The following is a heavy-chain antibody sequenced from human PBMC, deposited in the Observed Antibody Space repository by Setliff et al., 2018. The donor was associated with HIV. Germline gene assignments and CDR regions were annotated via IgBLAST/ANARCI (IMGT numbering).Heavy chain of an antibody. Sequence: ASVKVSCKASGTTFSTYLFTWVRQAPGQGLEWMGWISPATDKTNYAQKLQGRVTMTMNTSISTAYMELSSLRSDDTAVYYCASSWSRVPYYGMDVWGQGTTVTVSS. J-gene: IGHJ6*02. CDR1: GTTFSTYL. CDR2: ISPATDKT. V-gene: IGHV1-8*01. CDR3: ASSWSRVPYYGMDV. D-gene: IGHD6-13*01.